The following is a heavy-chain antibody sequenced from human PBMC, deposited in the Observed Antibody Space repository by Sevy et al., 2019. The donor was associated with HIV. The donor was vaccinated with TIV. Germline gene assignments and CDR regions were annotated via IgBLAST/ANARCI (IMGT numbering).Heavy chain of an antibody. J-gene: IGHJ4*02. D-gene: IGHD2-15*01. CDR3: ARESYCSGGSCYAEPWDY. V-gene: IGHV1-69*13. CDR1: GGTFSSYA. Sequence: ASVKVSCKASGGTFSSYAISWVRQAPGQGLEWMGGIIPMFGTANYTQKFQGRVTITADESTSTAYMELSSLRSEDTAVYDCARESYCSGGSCYAEPWDYWGQGTLVTVSS. CDR2: IIPMFGTA.